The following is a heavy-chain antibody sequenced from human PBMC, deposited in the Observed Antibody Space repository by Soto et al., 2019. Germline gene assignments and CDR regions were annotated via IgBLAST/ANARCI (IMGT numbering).Heavy chain of an antibody. V-gene: IGHV1-46*01. J-gene: IGHJ4*02. D-gene: IGHD5-12*01. CDR1: GYTFTSYY. Sequence: ASAKVYCKASGYTFTSYYMHWVRQAPGQGLEWRGIINPSGGSASYAQKFKGRVTMTRDTSTSTFYMELSILRSEDTAVYYCAREASVDIVATKCEGLGMSDYWAQATLVPVSS. CDR3: AREASVDIVATKCEGLGMSDY. CDR2: INPSGGSA.